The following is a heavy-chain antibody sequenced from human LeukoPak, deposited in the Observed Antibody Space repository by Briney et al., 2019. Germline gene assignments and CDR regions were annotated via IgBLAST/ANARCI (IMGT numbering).Heavy chain of an antibody. J-gene: IGHJ4*02. V-gene: IGHV3-30*02. Sequence: GSLRLSCAASGFRFSDYGVHWVGQPPGKGLEWLAFIPSDGRKKYYADSVKGRLTVSRDKYRNTLYLQMNSLRPEDTAVYYCARDMVRGDDSGYYPFDYWGQGTLVIVSS. CDR3: ARDMVRGDDSGYYPFDY. CDR2: IPSDGRKK. D-gene: IGHD3-3*01. CDR1: GFRFSDYG.